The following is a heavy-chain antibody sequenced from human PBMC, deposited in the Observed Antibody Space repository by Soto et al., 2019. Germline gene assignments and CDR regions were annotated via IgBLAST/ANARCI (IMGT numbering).Heavy chain of an antibody. D-gene: IGHD5-18*01. CDR3: AREEVYTSGYSYGSIDFYYYYGMDV. Sequence: VGSLRLSCAASGFTFSSYSMNWVRQAPGKGLEWVSYISSSSSTIYYADSVKGRFTISRDNAKNSLYLQMNSLRDEDTAVYYCAREEVYTSGYSYGSIDFYYYYGMDVWGQGTTVTVSS. J-gene: IGHJ6*02. CDR1: GFTFSSYS. V-gene: IGHV3-48*02. CDR2: ISSSSSTI.